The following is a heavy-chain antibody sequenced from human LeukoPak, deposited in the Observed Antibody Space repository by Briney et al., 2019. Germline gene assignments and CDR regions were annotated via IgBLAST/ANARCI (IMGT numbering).Heavy chain of an antibody. CDR1: GYTFTSYD. CDR3: ARSWAHCSGGSCYSDYYYGMDV. CDR2: MNPNSGNT. Sequence: ASVKVSCKASGYTFTSYDINWVRQATGQGLEWMGWMNPNSGNTGYAQKFQGRVTMTRNNSISTAYMELSSLRSEDTAVYYCARSWAHCSGGSCYSDYYYGMDVWGQGTTVTVSS. D-gene: IGHD2-15*01. V-gene: IGHV1-8*01. J-gene: IGHJ6*02.